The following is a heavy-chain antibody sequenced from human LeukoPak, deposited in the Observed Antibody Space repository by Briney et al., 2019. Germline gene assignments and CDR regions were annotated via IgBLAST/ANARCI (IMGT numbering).Heavy chain of an antibody. CDR3: ARDLGYCSGGSCYRRHNWFDP. CDR2: IKPDESEK. V-gene: IGHV3-7*01. Sequence: GGSLRLSCAASGFTFRTYWMTWVRRAPGKGLEWVANIKPDESEKYYVDSVKGRFTISRGNAKNSLYLQMNSLRAEDTAVYYCARDLGYCSGGSCYRRHNWFDPWGQGTLVTVSS. CDR1: GFTFRTYW. J-gene: IGHJ5*02. D-gene: IGHD2-15*01.